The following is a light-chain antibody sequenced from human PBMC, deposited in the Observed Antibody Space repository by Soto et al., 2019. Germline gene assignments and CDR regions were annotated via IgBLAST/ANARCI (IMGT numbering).Light chain of an antibody. Sequence: DIQMTQSPSSLSASVGDTVTITCRASQTIRTYLNWYQQKPVKAPRLLVFAASTLQSGVPSRFSGSGSGTDFSLTISSLQPEDFAAYYCQESYTNPFTFGQGTRLEIK. CDR1: QTIRTY. J-gene: IGKJ5*01. CDR2: AAS. CDR3: QESYTNPFT. V-gene: IGKV1-39*01.